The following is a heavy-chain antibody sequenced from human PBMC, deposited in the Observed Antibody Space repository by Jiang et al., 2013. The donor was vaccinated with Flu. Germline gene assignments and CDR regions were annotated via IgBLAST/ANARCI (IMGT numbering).Heavy chain of an antibody. CDR1: GGSFSGYY. V-gene: IGHV4-34*01. CDR3: AGLTVIRGYYFDY. Sequence: LLKPSETLSLTCAVYGGSFSGYYWSWIRQPPGKGLEWIGEINHSGSTNYNPSLKSRVTISVDTSKNQFSLKLSSVTAADTAVYYCAGLTVIRGYYFDYWGQGTLVTVSS. D-gene: IGHD4-17*01. J-gene: IGHJ4*02. CDR2: INHSGST.